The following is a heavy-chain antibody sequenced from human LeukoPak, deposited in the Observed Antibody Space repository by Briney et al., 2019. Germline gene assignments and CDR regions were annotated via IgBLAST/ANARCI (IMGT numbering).Heavy chain of an antibody. Sequence: KPGGSLRLSSAASGFSFSSYDMMWVRPAPGQGLEWVSSISSSSTYIYYADSVKGRFTISRDNAKTSLYLQMNSFKAEDPSVYYCATSSYGLYWGQGALVTVSS. D-gene: IGHD3-16*01. J-gene: IGHJ4*02. CDR3: ATSSYGLY. V-gene: IGHV3-21*01. CDR1: GFSFSSYD. CDR2: ISSSSTYI.